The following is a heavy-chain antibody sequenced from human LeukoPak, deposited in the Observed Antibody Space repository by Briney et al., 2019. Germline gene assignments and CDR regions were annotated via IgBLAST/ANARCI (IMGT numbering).Heavy chain of an antibody. Sequence: PSETLSLTRTVSGGSISSYYWSWIRQPAGKGLEWIGRIYTSGSTNYNPSLKSRVTMSVDTSKNQFSLKLSSVTAADTAVYYCARDWFPAARRREFDPWGQGTLVTVSS. D-gene: IGHD2-2*01. CDR2: IYTSGST. CDR3: ARDWFPAARRREFDP. CDR1: GGSISSYY. J-gene: IGHJ5*02. V-gene: IGHV4-4*07.